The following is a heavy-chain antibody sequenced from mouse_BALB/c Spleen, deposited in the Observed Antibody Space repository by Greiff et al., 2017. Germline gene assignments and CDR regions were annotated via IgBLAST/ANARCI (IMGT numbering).Heavy chain of an antibody. J-gene: IGHJ4*01. CDR2: ISSGGST. V-gene: IGHV5-6-5*01. D-gene: IGHD1-1*02. CDR3: AREFGNYAMDY. Sequence: EVMLVESGGGLVKPGGSLKLSCAASGFTFSSYAMSWVRQTPEKRLEWVASISSGGSTYYTDSVKGRFTISRDNARNILYLQMSSLRSEDTAMYYCAREFGNYAMDYWGQGTSVTVSS. CDR1: GFTFSSYA.